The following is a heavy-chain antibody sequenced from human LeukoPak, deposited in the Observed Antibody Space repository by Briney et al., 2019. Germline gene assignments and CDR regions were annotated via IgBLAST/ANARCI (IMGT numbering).Heavy chain of an antibody. CDR3: ARASGSGWYY. J-gene: IGHJ4*02. CDR1: GGTFSSYT. D-gene: IGHD6-19*01. V-gene: IGHV1-46*01. Sequence: ASVKVSCKASGGTFSSYTISWVRQAPGQGLEWMGIINPSGGSTSYAQKFQGRVTMTRDTSTSTVYMELSSLRSEDTAVYYCARASGSGWYYWGQGTLVTVSS. CDR2: INPSGGST.